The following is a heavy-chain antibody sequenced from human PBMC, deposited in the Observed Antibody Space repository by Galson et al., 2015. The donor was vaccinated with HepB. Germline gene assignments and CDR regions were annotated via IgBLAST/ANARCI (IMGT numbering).Heavy chain of an antibody. V-gene: IGHV3-66*02. CDR2: IYSGGSGGST. CDR1: GFTVSSNY. D-gene: IGHD3-9*01. Sequence: SLRLSCAASGFTVSSNYMSWVRQAPGKGLEWVSVIYSGGSGGSTYYADSVKGRFTISRDNSKNTLYLQMNSLRAEDTAVYYCARVGGATIFEFDYWGQGTLVTVSS. CDR3: ARVGGATIFEFDY. J-gene: IGHJ4*02.